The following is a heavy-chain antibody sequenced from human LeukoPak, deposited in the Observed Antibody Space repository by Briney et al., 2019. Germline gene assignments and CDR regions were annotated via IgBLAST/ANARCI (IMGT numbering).Heavy chain of an antibody. J-gene: IGHJ4*02. CDR3: ASSYSSFDY. CDR1: GGSISSAGYY. V-gene: IGHV4-31*03. D-gene: IGHD4-11*01. CDR2: IYYSGST. Sequence: SQTLSLTCTVSGGSISSAGYYWTWIRQHPGKGLEWIGYIYYSGSTSYNPSLKSRVTISVDTSKDQVSLKLSSVTAADTAVYYCASSYSSFDYWGQGTLVTVSS.